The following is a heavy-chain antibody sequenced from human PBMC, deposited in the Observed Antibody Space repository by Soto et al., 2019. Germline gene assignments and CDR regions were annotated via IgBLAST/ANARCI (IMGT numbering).Heavy chain of an antibody. J-gene: IGHJ4*02. CDR3: NRGSEYDFWSGYL. Sequence: QERLVQSGAEVRKPGSSVKVSCKVTGGTSTRYAINWVRQAPGQGLEWMGGIVPMFGTSKYAQKFQGRVTMTADTSTNIAYMELRSLRAEDTAVYYCNRGSEYDFWSGYLWGQGTLVSVSS. CDR2: IVPMFGTS. CDR1: GGTSTRYA. D-gene: IGHD3-3*01. V-gene: IGHV1-69*06.